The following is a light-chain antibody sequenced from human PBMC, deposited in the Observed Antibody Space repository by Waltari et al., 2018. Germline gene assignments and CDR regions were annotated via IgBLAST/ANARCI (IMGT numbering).Light chain of an antibody. V-gene: IGKV3-11*01. CDR1: HSVGSN. CDR2: GAS. J-gene: IGKJ4*01. Sequence: EIVLTQSPATLSLSPGERATLSCRASHSVGSNLAWYQQKPGLTPRLVIYGASNRATGIPDRFSASGSGTDFTLTISSLEPDDFAVYYCQQHTDWPLTFGGGTKVEI. CDR3: QQHTDWPLT.